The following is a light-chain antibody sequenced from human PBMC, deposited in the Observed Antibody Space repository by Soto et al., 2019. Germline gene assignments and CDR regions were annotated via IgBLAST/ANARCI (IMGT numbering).Light chain of an antibody. V-gene: IGKV3-20*01. CDR3: QHYGSLVLT. J-gene: IGKJ4*01. CDR1: QSVSSSY. CDR2: GAS. Sequence: EIVLTQSPGTLSLSPGERATLSCRASQSVSSSYLAWYQQKPGQAPRLLIYGASSKATGIPDRFSGSGSGTDFTLTISRQEPEDFAAYYCQHYGSLVLTFGGGTKVEIK.